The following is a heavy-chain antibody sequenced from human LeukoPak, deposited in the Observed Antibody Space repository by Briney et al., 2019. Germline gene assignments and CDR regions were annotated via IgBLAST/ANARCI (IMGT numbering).Heavy chain of an antibody. J-gene: IGHJ4*02. V-gene: IGHV3-30*02. D-gene: IGHD3-3*01. CDR2: IRYDGSNK. CDR3: AKDPTIFGVVMAYFDY. Sequence: GGSLRLSCAASGFTFSSYGMHWVRQAPGKGLEWVAFIRYDGSNKYYADSVKGRFTISRDNSKNTLYLQMNSLRAEDTALYYCAKDPTIFGVVMAYFDYWGQGTLVTVSS. CDR1: GFTFSSYG.